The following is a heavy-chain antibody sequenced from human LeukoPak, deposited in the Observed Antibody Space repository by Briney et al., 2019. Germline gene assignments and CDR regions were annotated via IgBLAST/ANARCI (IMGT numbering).Heavy chain of an antibody. CDR2: IYYSGST. D-gene: IGHD5-12*01. CDR1: GGFISSYY. Sequence: SDTLSLTCTVSGGFISSYYWSGIRQPPGKGLVGIGYIYYSGSTNYNPFLKSLVTISVDTSKNQCSLHLSSVTAADAAVYYCARDRGYGLYHFYGMDVWGQGTTVTVSS. CDR3: ARDRGYGLYHFYGMDV. V-gene: IGHV4-59*01. J-gene: IGHJ6*02.